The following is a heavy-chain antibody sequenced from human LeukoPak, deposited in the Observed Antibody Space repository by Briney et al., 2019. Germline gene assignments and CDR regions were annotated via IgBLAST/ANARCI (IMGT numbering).Heavy chain of an antibody. CDR2: IYTSGST. D-gene: IGHD3-22*01. CDR3: ARLGGYYDSSGYAYYYYYYMDV. V-gene: IGHV4-4*07. J-gene: IGHJ6*03. CDR1: GGSITIYY. Sequence: SETLSLTRTVSGGSITIYYWSWIRQPAGKGLEWIGRIYTSGSTNYNPSLKSRVTMSVDTSKNQFSLKLSSVTAADTAVYYCARLGGYYDSSGYAYYYYYYMDVWGKGTTVTISS.